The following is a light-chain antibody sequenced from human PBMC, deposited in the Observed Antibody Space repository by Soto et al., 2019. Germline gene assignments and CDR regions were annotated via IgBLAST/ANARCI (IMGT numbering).Light chain of an antibody. CDR1: QGISSY. CDR2: AAS. Sequence: IQLTQSPSSLSASVGDRVTITCRASQGISSYLAWYQQKPGKVPKLLIYAASTLQSGVPSRFSGAGSGTDFALTISSLQPEDVASYYCQEYNTAPRVTFGQGTRL. J-gene: IGKJ5*01. CDR3: QEYNTAPRVT. V-gene: IGKV1-27*01.